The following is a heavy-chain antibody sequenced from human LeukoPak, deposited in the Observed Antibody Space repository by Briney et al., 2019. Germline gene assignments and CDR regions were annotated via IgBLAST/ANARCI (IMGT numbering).Heavy chain of an antibody. D-gene: IGHD3-3*01. V-gene: IGHV3-30-3*01. CDR1: GFIFSSYA. CDR3: ARGSREWLLLDY. J-gene: IGHJ4*02. Sequence: PGGSLRLSCAASGFIFSSYAMHWVRQAPGKGLEWVAVISYDGSNKYYADSVKGRFTISRDNSKNTLYLQMNSLRAEDTAMFYCARGSREWLLLDYWGQGTLVTFSS. CDR2: ISYDGSNK.